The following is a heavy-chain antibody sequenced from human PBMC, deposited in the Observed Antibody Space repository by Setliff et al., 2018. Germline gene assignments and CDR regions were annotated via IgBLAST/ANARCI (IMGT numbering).Heavy chain of an antibody. CDR1: GFTFSSFW. V-gene: IGHV3-7*01. J-gene: IGHJ4*02. CDR2: INQAGSAK. D-gene: IGHD3-22*01. CDR3: VRGSAYSSGSFDC. Sequence: LSCAASGFTFSSFWMSWVRQAPGKGLEWVANINQAGSAKYYVDSVKGRFTISRDNGKNTVYLQMNSLRAEDTAMYYCVRGSAYSSGSFDCWGQGTLVTVS.